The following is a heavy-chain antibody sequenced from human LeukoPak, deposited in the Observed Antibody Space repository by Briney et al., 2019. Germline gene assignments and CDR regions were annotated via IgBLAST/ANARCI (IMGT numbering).Heavy chain of an antibody. Sequence: SETLSLTCTVSGGSISSSSYYWGWIRQPPGTGLEWIGSIYYSGSTYYNPSLKSRVTISVDTSKNQFSLKLSSVTAADTAVYYCARDRGPFDYWGQGTLVTVSS. CDR3: ARDRGPFDY. CDR1: GGSISSSSYY. CDR2: IYYSGST. J-gene: IGHJ4*02. V-gene: IGHV4-39*02.